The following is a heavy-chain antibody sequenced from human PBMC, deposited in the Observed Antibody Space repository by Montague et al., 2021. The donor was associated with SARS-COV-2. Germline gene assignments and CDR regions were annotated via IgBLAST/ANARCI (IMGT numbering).Heavy chain of an antibody. J-gene: IGHJ4*02. V-gene: IGHV3-20*04. CDR3: ARDSSSWRIQGFFGY. Sequence: SLRLSCAASGFTFDDYGMNWVRQAPGKGLEWVSGINWNGGSTGYADSVKGRFTISRDNAKNSLYLQMNSLRAEDTALYYWARDSSSWRIQGFFGYLGQGTLVTVSS. CDR1: GFTFDDYG. CDR2: INWNGGST. D-gene: IGHD6-13*01.